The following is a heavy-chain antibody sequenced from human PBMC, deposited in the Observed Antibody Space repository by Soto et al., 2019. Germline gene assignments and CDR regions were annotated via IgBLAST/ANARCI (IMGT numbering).Heavy chain of an antibody. CDR1: GASITQYY. D-gene: IGHD3-10*02. Sequence: SETLSLTCTVSGASITQYYWNWIRQSPGKGLEWIVSVSSTGSTVFNPSLTSRVTVSLDTSKNQFSLTLNSVTAADTAVYYCARDMYHWGQGTLVTVSS. J-gene: IGHJ5*02. CDR3: ARDMYH. CDR2: VSSTGST. V-gene: IGHV4-59*01.